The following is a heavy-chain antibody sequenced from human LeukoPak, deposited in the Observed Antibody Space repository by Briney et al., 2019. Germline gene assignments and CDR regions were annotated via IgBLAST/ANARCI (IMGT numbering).Heavy chain of an antibody. J-gene: IGHJ4*02. CDR3: ARDISRWNELDS. Sequence: SETLSLTCTVSGGSISSYYWSWIRQPPGKGLEWIGYIYYSGSTNYNPSLKSRVTISVDTSKNQFSLKLSSVTAADTAVYYCARDISRWNELDSWGQGTLVTVSS. CDR2: IYYSGST. D-gene: IGHD1-1*01. CDR1: GGSISSYY. V-gene: IGHV4-59*01.